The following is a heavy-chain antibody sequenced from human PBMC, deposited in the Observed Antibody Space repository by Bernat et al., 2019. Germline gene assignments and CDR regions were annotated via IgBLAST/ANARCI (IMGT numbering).Heavy chain of an antibody. D-gene: IGHD1-1*01. CDR2: INYAGST. Sequence: QVQLQESGPGLVKPSETLSLTCTVSAGAIRTHYWSWIRQTPGMGLEWIAYINYAGSTTYNPSIRSRVAMSVDTSKNQFSLQLLSVTAADTAVYYCARRNWPNYFDFWGQGILVTVSS. J-gene: IGHJ4*02. CDR1: AGAIRTHY. CDR3: ARRNWPNYFDF. V-gene: IGHV4-59*08.